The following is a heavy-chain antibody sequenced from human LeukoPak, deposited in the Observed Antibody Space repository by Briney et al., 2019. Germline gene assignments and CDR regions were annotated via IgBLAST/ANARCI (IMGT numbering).Heavy chain of an antibody. CDR1: GYSFNKFG. J-gene: IGHJ4*02. V-gene: IGHV1-18*01. CDR2: ISADDRYT. D-gene: IGHD6-13*01. Sequence: ASVKVSCKTSGYSFNKFGVTRVRQVPGQGLEWMGWISADDRYTNYAQNLQGRVTLPRDTSTTTAYLELRGLQSDDTAIYYCARGSSYTSSWHEDYWGQGTLVTVSS. CDR3: ARGSSYTSSWHEDY.